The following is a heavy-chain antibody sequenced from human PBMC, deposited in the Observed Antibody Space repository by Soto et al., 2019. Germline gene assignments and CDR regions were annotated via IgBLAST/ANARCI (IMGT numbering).Heavy chain of an antibody. CDR1: GFSLSTSAAG. CDR3: AHTVPPRVADY. Sequence: QITLKESGPTLVKPTQTPTLTCTFSGFSLSTSAAGVGWIRQPPGKALEWLALIYWDDDKRYSTSLKSTLTITTDTSKNQVLPTMTNMEPVDRATYYYAHTVPPRVADYWGPGTLVTVSS. CDR2: IYWDDDK. J-gene: IGHJ4*02. V-gene: IGHV2-5*02.